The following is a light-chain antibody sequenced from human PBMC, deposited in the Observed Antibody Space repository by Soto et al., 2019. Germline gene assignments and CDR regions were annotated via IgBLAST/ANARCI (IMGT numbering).Light chain of an antibody. CDR1: SSNIGTNA. V-gene: IGLV1-44*01. CDR2: NNN. CDR3: AAWDDSLNGYV. Sequence: QSVLTQPPSASGTPGQRVTISCSGGSSNIGTNAVNWYKQLPGTAPKLLIYNNNQRPSGVPERFSGSKSGTSASLAISGRQSEDEADYYCAAWDDSLNGYVFGTGTKVTVL. J-gene: IGLJ1*01.